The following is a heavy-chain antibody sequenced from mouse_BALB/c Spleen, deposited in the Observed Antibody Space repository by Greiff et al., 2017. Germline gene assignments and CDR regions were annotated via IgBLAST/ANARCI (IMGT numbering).Heavy chain of an antibody. J-gene: IGHJ3*01. CDR3: ARGLTITTGFAY. V-gene: IGHV5-6-5*01. CDR2: ISSGGST. CDR1: GFTFSSYA. Sequence: EVQGVESGGGLVKPGGSLKLSCAASGFTFSSYAMSWVRQTPEKGLEWVASISSGGSTYYPDSVKGRFTISRDNARNILYLQMSSLRSEDTAMYYCARGLTITTGFAYWGQGTLVTVSA. D-gene: IGHD2-4*01.